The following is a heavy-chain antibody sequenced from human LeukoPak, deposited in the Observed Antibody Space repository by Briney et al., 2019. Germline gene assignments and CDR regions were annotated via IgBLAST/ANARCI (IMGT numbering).Heavy chain of an antibody. J-gene: IGHJ4*01. Sequence: PSETLSLTCTVSGVSFSSGHYYWSWIRQLPGKGLEWIGYIHHSGSTQYNPSLRSRATISVDMSQNQFSLQLNSVTAADTAMYFCATSRGDGWLFFDYWGHGTLVTVSS. D-gene: IGHD3-22*01. CDR1: GVSFSSGHYY. CDR3: ATSRGDGWLFFDY. CDR2: IHHSGST. V-gene: IGHV4-30-4*08.